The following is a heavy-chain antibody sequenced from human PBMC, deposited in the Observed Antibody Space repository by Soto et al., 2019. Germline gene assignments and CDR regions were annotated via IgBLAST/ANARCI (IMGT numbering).Heavy chain of an antibody. CDR3: ARDSSSWGYYYYYYGMDV. J-gene: IGHJ6*02. D-gene: IGHD6-13*01. V-gene: IGHV3-48*02. CDR2: ISSSSSTI. CDR1: GFTFSSYS. Sequence: GGSQSLSCAASGFTFSSYSMNWVRQAPGKGLEWVSYISSSSSTIYYADSVKGRFTISRDNAKNSLYLQMNSLRDEDTAVYYCARDSSSWGYYYYYYGMDVWGQGTTVTVSS.